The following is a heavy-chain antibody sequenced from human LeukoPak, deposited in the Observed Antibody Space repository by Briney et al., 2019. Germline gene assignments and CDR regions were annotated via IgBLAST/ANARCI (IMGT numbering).Heavy chain of an antibody. CDR3: ARGTGDGYDNFGVDY. Sequence: GGSLRLSCAASGFTFSSYGMHWVRQAPGKGLEWVAVISYDGSNKYYADSVKGRFTISRDNSKNTLYLQMNSLRAEDTAVYYCARGTGDGYDNFGVDYWGQGTLVTVSS. CDR2: ISYDGSNK. D-gene: IGHD5-24*01. V-gene: IGHV3-30*03. J-gene: IGHJ4*02. CDR1: GFTFSSYG.